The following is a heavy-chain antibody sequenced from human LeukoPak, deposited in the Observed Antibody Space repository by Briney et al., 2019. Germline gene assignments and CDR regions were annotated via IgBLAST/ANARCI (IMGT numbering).Heavy chain of an antibody. Sequence: SETLSLTCTVSGGSISSYYWSWIRQPPGKGLEWIGYTYYSGSTNYNPSLKSRVTISVDTSKNQFSLKLSSVTAADTAVYYCARDPGSGWYVGAFDIWGQGTMVTVSS. CDR3: ARDPGSGWYVGAFDI. CDR2: TYYSGST. D-gene: IGHD6-19*01. J-gene: IGHJ3*02. V-gene: IGHV4-59*01. CDR1: GGSISSYY.